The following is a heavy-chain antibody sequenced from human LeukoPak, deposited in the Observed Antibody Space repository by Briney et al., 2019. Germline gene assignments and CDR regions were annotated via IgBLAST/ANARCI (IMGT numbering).Heavy chain of an antibody. CDR3: AKDSRYRYSRLYYFDY. D-gene: IGHD6-13*01. V-gene: IGHV3-30*02. CDR1: GFTFSSYG. Sequence: GGSLRLSCAASGFTFSSYGMHWVRQAPGKGLEWVAFIRYDGSNKYYADSVKGRFTISRDNSKNTLYLQMNSLRAEDTAVYYCAKDSRYRYSRLYYFDYWGQGTLVTVSS. CDR2: IRYDGSNK. J-gene: IGHJ4*02.